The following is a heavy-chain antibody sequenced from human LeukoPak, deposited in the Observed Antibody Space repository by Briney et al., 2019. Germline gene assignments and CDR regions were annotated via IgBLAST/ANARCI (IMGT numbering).Heavy chain of an antibody. V-gene: IGHV3-53*01. CDR3: ARSGYDSSGYYFEDY. CDR2: IYSGGST. Sequence: GGSLRLSCAASGFTVSSNYISGGRRAPGEGLVGVSVIYSGGSTYYADSVKGRFTISRDNSKNTLYLQMNSLRAEDTAVYYCARSGYDSSGYYFEDYWGQGTLVTVSS. J-gene: IGHJ4*02. CDR1: GFTVSSNY. D-gene: IGHD3-22*01.